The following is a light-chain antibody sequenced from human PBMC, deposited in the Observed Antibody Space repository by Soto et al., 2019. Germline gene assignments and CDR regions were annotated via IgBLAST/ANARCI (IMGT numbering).Light chain of an antibody. CDR2: DAS. Sequence: EIVLTQSPATLSLSPGERATLSCRASQSVSRYLAWYQQKPGQAPRLLIFDASTRATGVPARFSGSGSGTEFTLTISSLQSADFATYYCQQYYSWPRGTFGQGTKVDIK. CDR1: QSVSRY. V-gene: IGKV3-15*01. J-gene: IGKJ1*01. CDR3: QQYYSWPRGT.